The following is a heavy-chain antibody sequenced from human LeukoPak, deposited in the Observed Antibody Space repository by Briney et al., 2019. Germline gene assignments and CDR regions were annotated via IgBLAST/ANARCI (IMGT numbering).Heavy chain of an antibody. J-gene: IGHJ3*02. CDR3: AKGRWGLTINNFDI. V-gene: IGHV3-23*01. Sequence: GGSLRLSCAASGFTITTYAMGWVRQAPGKGLEWVSVISDRGDSTHYADSVKGRFTISRDSSKNTLYLQMNSLRGEDTAVYYCAKGRWGLTINNFDIWGQGTMVTVSS. CDR2: ISDRGDST. CDR1: GFTITTYA. D-gene: IGHD3-9*01.